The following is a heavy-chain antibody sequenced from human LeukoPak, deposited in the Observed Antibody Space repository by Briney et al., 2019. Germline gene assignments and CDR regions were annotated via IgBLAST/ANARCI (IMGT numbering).Heavy chain of an antibody. Sequence: ASVKVSCKASGYPFIRYGISWVRQAPGQGLEWMGWINVYNDNTNYEQNFQGRVTMTTDTSTSTVYMELRGLRSEDTAVYYCARDPGSKDYDYWGQGTLVTVSS. CDR3: ARDPGSKDYDY. J-gene: IGHJ4*02. V-gene: IGHV1-18*01. CDR2: INVYNDNT. D-gene: IGHD4-11*01. CDR1: GYPFIRYG.